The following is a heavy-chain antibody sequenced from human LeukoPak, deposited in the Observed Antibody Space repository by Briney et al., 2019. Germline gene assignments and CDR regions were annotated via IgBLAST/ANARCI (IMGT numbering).Heavy chain of an antibody. Sequence: MPSQTLSLTCTLSGGSISSGCYYCSWLRQHPGKGLEWIGYIYYSRSTYYNPSLKSRVTISVDTSKNQFSLKLSSVTAADTAVYYCARDALTGMAGDPSYYYSGMDVWGKGATVTVSS. CDR3: ARDALTGMAGDPSYYYSGMDV. CDR1: GGSISSGCYY. CDR2: IYYSRST. D-gene: IGHD3-9*01. J-gene: IGHJ6*04. V-gene: IGHV4-31*03.